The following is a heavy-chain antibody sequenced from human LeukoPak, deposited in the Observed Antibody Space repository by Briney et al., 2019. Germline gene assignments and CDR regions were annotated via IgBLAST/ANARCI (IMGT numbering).Heavy chain of an antibody. CDR2: ISAYNGNT. CDR3: ARIYYDFWSGSWDY. Sequence: ASVKVSCKASGYTFTSYGISWVRQAPGQGLEWMGWISAYNGNTNYAQKLQGRVTMTTDTSTSTAYMELRSLRSDDTAVYYCARIYYDFWSGSWDYGGQGTLVTVSS. D-gene: IGHD3-3*01. V-gene: IGHV1-18*01. CDR1: GYTFTSYG. J-gene: IGHJ4*02.